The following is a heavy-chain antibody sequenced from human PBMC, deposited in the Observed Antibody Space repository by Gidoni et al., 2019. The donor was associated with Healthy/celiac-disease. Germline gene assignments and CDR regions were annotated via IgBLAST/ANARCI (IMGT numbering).Heavy chain of an antibody. CDR2: ISSSSSYI. V-gene: IGHV3-21*01. J-gene: IGHJ4*02. CDR1: GFTFSSYS. Sequence: EVQLVESGGGLVKPGGSLRLSCAASGFTFSSYSMNWVRQAPGKGLEWFSSISSSSSYIYYADSVKGRFTISRDNAKNSLYLQMNSLRAEDTAVYYCARAVDTATTTRGYWGQGTLVTVSS. CDR3: ARAVDTATTTRGY. D-gene: IGHD5-18*01.